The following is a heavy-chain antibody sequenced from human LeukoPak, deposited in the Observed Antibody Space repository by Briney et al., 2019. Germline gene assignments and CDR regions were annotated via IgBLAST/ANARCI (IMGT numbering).Heavy chain of an antibody. V-gene: IGHV1-2*02. CDR1: GYTFTGYY. CDR2: INPNSGGT. CDR3: ARSPRGYSYGLDFY. J-gene: IGHJ4*02. Sequence: ASVKVSCKASGYTFTGYYMHWMRQAPGQGLEWMGWINPNSGGTNYAQKFQGRVTMTRDTSISTAYMELSRLRSDDTAVYYCARSPRGYSYGLDFYWGQGTLVTVSS. D-gene: IGHD5-18*01.